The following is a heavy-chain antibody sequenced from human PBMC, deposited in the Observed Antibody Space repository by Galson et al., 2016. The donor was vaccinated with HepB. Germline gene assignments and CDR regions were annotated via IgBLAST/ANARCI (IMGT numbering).Heavy chain of an antibody. CDR3: AILGGSVDH. Sequence: SLRLSCAASGFTFSSYGMHWVRQAPGKGLEWVAVISYDGSNKYYADSVKGRFTISRDNSKNTLYLQMNSLRAEDPGVYYCAILGGSVDHWGQGTLVTVSS. J-gene: IGHJ4*02. D-gene: IGHD5-12*01. CDR2: ISYDGSNK. V-gene: IGHV3-30*03. CDR1: GFTFSSYG.